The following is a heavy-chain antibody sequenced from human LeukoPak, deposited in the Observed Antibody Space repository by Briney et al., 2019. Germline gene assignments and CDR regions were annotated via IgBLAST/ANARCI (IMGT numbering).Heavy chain of an antibody. CDR1: GFTFRSYE. D-gene: IGHD4-23*01. Sequence: GGSPRLSCAASGFTFRSYEMNWVRQAPGKGLEWVSYISSSGSTIVYADSVKGRLTISRDNAKNSLYLQMNSLRAEDTAVYYCAREDGGNYFDYWGQGTLVTVSS. J-gene: IGHJ4*02. V-gene: IGHV3-48*03. CDR2: ISSSGSTI. CDR3: AREDGGNYFDY.